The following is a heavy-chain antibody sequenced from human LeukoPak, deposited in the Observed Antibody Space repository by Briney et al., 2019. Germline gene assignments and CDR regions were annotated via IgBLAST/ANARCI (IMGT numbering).Heavy chain of an antibody. Sequence: GGSLRLSCVASGFTLDDYAMHWVRQAPGKGLEWVSGISWKSDSVDYADSVKGRFTISRDNAKNSLYLQMNSLRADDTALYYCAKDWSYGGNSWKYFGSWGRGVLVTVSS. V-gene: IGHV3-9*01. J-gene: IGHJ4*02. CDR3: AKDWSYGGNSWKYFGS. CDR2: ISWKSDSV. D-gene: IGHD4-23*01. CDR1: GFTLDDYA.